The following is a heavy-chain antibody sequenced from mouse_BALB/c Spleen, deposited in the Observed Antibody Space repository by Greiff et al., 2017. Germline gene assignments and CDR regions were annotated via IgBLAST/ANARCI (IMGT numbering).Heavy chain of an antibody. D-gene: IGHD4-1*02. CDR3: ARVPTGTYAMDY. CDR1: GFTFSDYY. J-gene: IGHJ4*01. CDR2: ISDGGSYT. Sequence: EVKLQESGGGLVKPGGSLKLSCAASGFTFSDYYMYWVRQTPEKRLEWVATISDGGSYTYYPDSVKGRFTISRDNAKNNLYLQMSSLKSEDTAMYYCARVPTGTYAMDYWGQGTSVTVSS. V-gene: IGHV5-4*02.